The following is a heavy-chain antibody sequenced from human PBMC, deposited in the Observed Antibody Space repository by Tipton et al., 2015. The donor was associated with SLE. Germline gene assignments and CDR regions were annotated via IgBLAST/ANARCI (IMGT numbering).Heavy chain of an antibody. J-gene: IGHJ3*02. Sequence: TLSLTCNVSGGSISRYYWSWTRQTAGKGLEWIGRIYISGSTKYNPSIKSRVTMSVDTSKNQFSLKLSSVTAADTAMYYCARESQYYASSATTVAFDIWGQGTMVTVSS. CDR3: ARESQYYASSATTVAFDI. D-gene: IGHD3-22*01. V-gene: IGHV4-4*07. CDR1: GGSISRYY. CDR2: IYISGST.